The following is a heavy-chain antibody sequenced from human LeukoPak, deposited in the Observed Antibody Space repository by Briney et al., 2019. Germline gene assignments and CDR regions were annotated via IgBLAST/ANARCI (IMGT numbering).Heavy chain of an antibody. V-gene: IGHV4-39*07. CDR2: IYYSGST. CDR1: GGSISSSSYY. CDR3: ARAGNIIRDAFDI. D-gene: IGHD2/OR15-2a*01. J-gene: IGHJ3*02. Sequence: SETLSLTCTVSGGSISSSSYYWGWIRQPPGKGLEWIGSIYYSGSTYYNPSLKSRVTISVDTSKNQFSLKLSSVTAADTAVYYCARAGNIIRDAFDIWGQGTMVTVSS.